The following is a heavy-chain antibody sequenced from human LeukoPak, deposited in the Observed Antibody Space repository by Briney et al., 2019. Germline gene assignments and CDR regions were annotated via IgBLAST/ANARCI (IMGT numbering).Heavy chain of an antibody. J-gene: IGHJ6*02. CDR2: ISSSSSYI. CDR3: ARDVAVADTYGMDV. Sequence: GGSLRLSCAASGFTFSSYSMNWVRQAPGKGLEWVSSISSSSSYIYYADSVKGRFTISRDNAKNSPYLQMNSLRAEDAAVYYCARDVAVADTYGMDVWGQGTTVTVSS. D-gene: IGHD6-19*01. CDR1: GFTFSSYS. V-gene: IGHV3-21*01.